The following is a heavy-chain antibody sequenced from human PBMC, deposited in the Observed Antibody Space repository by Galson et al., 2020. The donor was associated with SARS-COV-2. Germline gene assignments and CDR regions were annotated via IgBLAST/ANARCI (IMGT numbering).Heavy chain of an antibody. CDR1: GFTFSDYS. CDR3: ARAQSERYCSTTSCISRSWYFDL. D-gene: IGHD2-2*01. V-gene: IGHV3-21*01. J-gene: IGHJ2*01. CDR2: ISSTSTYI. Sequence: GESLKISCEASGFTFSDYSINWVRQAPGKGLEWVSSISSTSTYIYYADSLKGRFTISRDNAKNSLFLQMNSLRAEDTAVYYCARAQSERYCSTTSCISRSWYFDLWGRGTLVTVSS.